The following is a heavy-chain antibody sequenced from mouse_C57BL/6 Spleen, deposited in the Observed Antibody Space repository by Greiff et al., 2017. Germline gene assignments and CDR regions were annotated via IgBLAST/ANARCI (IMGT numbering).Heavy chain of an antibody. CDR3: ARVTTVEGYYYAMDY. CDR2: IYPRSGNT. CDR1: GYTFTSYG. Sequence: QVQLQQSGAELARPGASVKLSCKASGYTFTSYGISWVKQRTGQGLEWIGEIYPRSGNTYYNEKFKGKATLTADKSSRTAYMELRSLTSEDSAVYFCARVTTVEGYYYAMDYWGQGTSVTVSS. J-gene: IGHJ4*01. V-gene: IGHV1-81*01. D-gene: IGHD1-1*01.